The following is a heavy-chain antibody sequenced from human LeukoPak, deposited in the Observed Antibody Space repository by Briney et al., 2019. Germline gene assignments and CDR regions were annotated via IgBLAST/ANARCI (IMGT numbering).Heavy chain of an antibody. Sequence: GGSLRLSCAASGFTVSNNYMSWVRQAPGEGLEWVSVIYSGGSTYYADSVKGRFTISRDNSKNSLYLQMSSLRAEDTAVYYCARDIYCSGGSCTHYWGQGTLVTVSS. J-gene: IGHJ4*02. CDR3: ARDIYCSGGSCTHY. D-gene: IGHD2-15*01. CDR2: IYSGGST. CDR1: GFTVSNNY. V-gene: IGHV3-66*01.